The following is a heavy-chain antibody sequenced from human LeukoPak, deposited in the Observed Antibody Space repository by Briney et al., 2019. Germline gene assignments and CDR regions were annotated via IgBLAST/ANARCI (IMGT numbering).Heavy chain of an antibody. V-gene: IGHV4-39*07. D-gene: IGHD2-8*01. CDR3: ARRDTKLNDY. CDR2: IYYSGST. CDR1: GGSISSSSYY. Sequence: SETLSLTCTVSGGSISSSSYYWGWIRQPPGKGLEWIGSIYYSGSTYYNPSLKSRVTISVDTSKNQFSLKLSSVTAADTAVYYCARRDTKLNDYWGQGTLVTVSS. J-gene: IGHJ4*02.